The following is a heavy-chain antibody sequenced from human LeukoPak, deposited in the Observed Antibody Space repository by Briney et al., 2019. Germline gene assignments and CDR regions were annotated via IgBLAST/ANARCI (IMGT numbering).Heavy chain of an antibody. CDR3: ARARQQLPPGYYYYMDV. CDR2: TYYRSKWYN. Sequence: SQTLSLTCAISGGSVSSNSAAWNWIRQSPSRGLEWLGRTYYRSKWYNDYAVSVKSRITINPDTSKNQFSLQLNSVTPEDTAVYYCARARQQLPPGYYYYMDVWGKGTTVTVSS. J-gene: IGHJ6*03. CDR1: GGSVSSNSAA. V-gene: IGHV6-1*01. D-gene: IGHD6-13*01.